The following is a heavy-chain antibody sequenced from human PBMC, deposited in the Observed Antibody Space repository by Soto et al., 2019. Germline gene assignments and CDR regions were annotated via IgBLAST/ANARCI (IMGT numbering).Heavy chain of an antibody. CDR3: ARRAETNGWNGFGADKYYFDF. Sequence: QVQLVQSGAEVRKPGASVKVSCEASGYTFTSYDIYWVRQATGQGLEWMGWINPNTGNSAYAHKFQGRVTMTSDTSISTAHMELSSLRAEDTAVYYCARRAETNGWNGFGADKYYFDFWGQGPLVTVSS. CDR1: GYTFTSYD. D-gene: IGHD1-1*01. J-gene: IGHJ4*02. V-gene: IGHV1-8*01. CDR2: INPNTGNS.